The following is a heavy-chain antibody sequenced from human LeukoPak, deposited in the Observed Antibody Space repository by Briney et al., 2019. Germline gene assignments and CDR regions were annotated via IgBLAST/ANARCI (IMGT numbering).Heavy chain of an antibody. CDR1: GFTFISYA. CDR2: ISGSGGST. CDR3: AKSTTAYYYYGMDV. V-gene: IGHV3-23*01. J-gene: IGHJ6*02. Sequence: GGSLRLSCAASGFTFISYAMSWVRQAPGKGLEWVSSISGSGGSTYYADSVKGRFTISRENSKNTLYLQMNSLRAEDTAVYYCAKSTTAYYYYGMDVWGPGTTVTVSS. D-gene: IGHD5/OR15-5a*01.